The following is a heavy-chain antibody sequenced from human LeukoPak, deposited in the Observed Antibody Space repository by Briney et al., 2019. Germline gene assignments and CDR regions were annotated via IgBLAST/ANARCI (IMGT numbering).Heavy chain of an antibody. CDR2: ISSRSGTI. CDR1: GITFSTYE. J-gene: IGHJ4*02. Sequence: GGSLRLSCAASGITFSTYEMNWVRQAPGKGLEWVSYISSRSGTIYYADSVKGRFTISRDNAKNSLFLQMNSLRAEDTAVYYCAVGGGYWGQGTLVTVSS. V-gene: IGHV3-48*03. CDR3: AVGGGY. D-gene: IGHD3-16*01.